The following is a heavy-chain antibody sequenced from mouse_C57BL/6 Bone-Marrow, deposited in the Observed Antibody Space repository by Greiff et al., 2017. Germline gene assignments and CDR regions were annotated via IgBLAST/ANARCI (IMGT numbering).Heavy chain of an antibody. CDR2: IHPNSGST. CDR1: GYTFTSYW. J-gene: IGHJ4*01. D-gene: IGHD1-1*01. V-gene: IGHV1-64*01. CDR3: ARPTTVVATRYAMDY. Sequence: QVQLQQPGAELVKPGASVKLSCKASGYTFTSYWMHWVKQRPGQGLEWIGMIHPNSGSTNYNEKFQSKATLTVDKSSSTAYMQLSSLTSEDSAVYYCARPTTVVATRYAMDYWGQGTSVTVSS.